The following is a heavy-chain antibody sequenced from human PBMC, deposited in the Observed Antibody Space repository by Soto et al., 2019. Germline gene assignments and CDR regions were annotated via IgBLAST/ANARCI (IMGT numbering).Heavy chain of an antibody. CDR3: AKGGRQWLVTSDFNY. V-gene: IGHV3-30*18. D-gene: IGHD6-19*01. Sequence: VQLVESGGDVVQPGRSLRLSCAASGFTFSDYAMHWVRQAPGKGLEWVAVVSHDGRNTHYADSVKGRFTISRDSSKNTGSLEMTGLRAEDAAVDYCAKGGRQWLVTSDFNYWGQGARVTVSS. CDR2: VSHDGRNT. J-gene: IGHJ4*02. CDR1: GFTFSDYA.